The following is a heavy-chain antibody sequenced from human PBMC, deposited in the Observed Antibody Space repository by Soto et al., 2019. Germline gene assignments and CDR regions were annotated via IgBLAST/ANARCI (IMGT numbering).Heavy chain of an antibody. CDR1: GFTLSSYG. J-gene: IGHJ4*02. D-gene: IGHD3-3*01. CDR3: AKDEVYYDFWSGYYSH. CDR2: ISYDGSNK. V-gene: IGHV3-30*18. Sequence: PGGSLRLSCAASGFTLSSYGMHWVRQAPGKGLEWVAVISYDGSNKYYADSVKGRFTISRDNSKNTLYLQMNSLRAEDTAVYYCAKDEVYYDFWSGYYSHWGQGTLVTVSS.